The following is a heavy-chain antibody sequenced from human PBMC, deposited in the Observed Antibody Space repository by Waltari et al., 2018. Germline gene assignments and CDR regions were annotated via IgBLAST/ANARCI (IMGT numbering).Heavy chain of an antibody. CDR2: INTGNGKT. CDR3: ARVPYSGGYYYES. J-gene: IGHJ4*02. V-gene: IGHV1-3*04. CDR1: GYTFTTYG. Sequence: QVQLVQSGAEVKKPGASVKVSCKASGYTFTTYGIHWVRQAPGQRLESMGWINTGNGKTKHSQSFHGRVTITRDTSASTAYLDLSSLKSEDTAVYYCARVPYSGGYYYESWGQGTLVTVSS. D-gene: IGHD1-26*01.